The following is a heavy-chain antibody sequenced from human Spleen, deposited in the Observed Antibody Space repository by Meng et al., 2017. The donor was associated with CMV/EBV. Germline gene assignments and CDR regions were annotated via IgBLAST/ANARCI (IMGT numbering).Heavy chain of an antibody. CDR1: GYTFTSYY. CDR2: INPRDGTT. Sequence: ASVKVSCKASGYTFTSYYIHWVRQAPGQGLEWMGIINPRDGTTDYAQKFQGRVTMTRDTSTSTVNMELSSLRSEDTALYYCARSQYLSFFDLWGQGTLVTVSS. CDR3: ARSQYLSFFDL. D-gene: IGHD4-11*01. V-gene: IGHV1-46*01. J-gene: IGHJ4*02.